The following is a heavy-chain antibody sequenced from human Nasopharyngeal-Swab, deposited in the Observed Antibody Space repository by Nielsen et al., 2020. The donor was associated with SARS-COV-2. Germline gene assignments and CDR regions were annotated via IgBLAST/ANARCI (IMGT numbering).Heavy chain of an antibody. CDR1: GDSIAYSTFY. D-gene: IGHD6-13*01. Sequence: SETLSLTCTVSGDSIAYSTFYWGWIRQPPGKGLEWIGNIYYNGNTYQNPSLKSRLTISVDKSKDQFPLQLSSVTAADMAVYYCVRSSSWYYFDYWAQGTQVTVSS. CDR2: IYYNGNT. V-gene: IGHV4-39*01. CDR3: VRSSSWYYFDY. J-gene: IGHJ4*02.